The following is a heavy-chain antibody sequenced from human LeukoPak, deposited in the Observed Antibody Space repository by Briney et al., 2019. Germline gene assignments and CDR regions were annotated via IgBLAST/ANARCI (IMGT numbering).Heavy chain of an antibody. CDR1: GFTFSSYA. CDR3: ALSEYSSSTFDY. Sequence: PGGSLRLSCAASGFTFSSYAMSWVRQAPGKGLEWVSAISGSGGSTYYADSVKGRFTISRDNSKNTLYLQMNSLRAEDTAVYYSALSEYSSSTFDYWGQGTLVTVSS. J-gene: IGHJ4*02. CDR2: ISGSGGST. V-gene: IGHV3-23*01. D-gene: IGHD6-6*01.